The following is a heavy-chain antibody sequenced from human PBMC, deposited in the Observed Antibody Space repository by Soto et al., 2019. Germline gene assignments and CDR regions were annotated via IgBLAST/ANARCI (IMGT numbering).Heavy chain of an antibody. V-gene: IGHV3-23*01. J-gene: IGHJ3*02. CDR1: GVTFSSYA. D-gene: IGHD2-21*02. Sequence: EVQLLEAGGGLVHPGGSLRLSCAASGVTFSSYAMSWVRQAPGKGLEWVSASSGSGGMTYYADSVKGRFTSSRDNSKNTLNLQMNSLRAEDTAVYYCAKAYCGGDCYSDIWGQGTMVTVSS. CDR3: AKAYCGGDCYSDI. CDR2: SSGSGGMT.